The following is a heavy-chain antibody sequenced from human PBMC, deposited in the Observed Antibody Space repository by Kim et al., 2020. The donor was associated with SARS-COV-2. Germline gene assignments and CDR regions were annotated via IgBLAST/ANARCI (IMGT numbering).Heavy chain of an antibody. CDR3: AREDTAMVLLHNPDAFDI. Sequence: GGSLRLSCAASGFTFSSYWMSWVRQAPGKGLEWVANIKQDGSEKYYVDSVKGRFTISRDNAKNSLYLQMNSLRAEDTAVYYCAREDTAMVLLHNPDAFDIWGQGTMVTVSS. D-gene: IGHD5-18*01. CDR1: GFTFSSYW. V-gene: IGHV3-7*01. CDR2: IKQDGSEK. J-gene: IGHJ3*02.